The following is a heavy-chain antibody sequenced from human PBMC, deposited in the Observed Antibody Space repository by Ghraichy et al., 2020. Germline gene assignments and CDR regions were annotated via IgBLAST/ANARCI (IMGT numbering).Heavy chain of an antibody. CDR3: ARAFPVDRGYSSGWYWFDP. J-gene: IGHJ5*02. CDR2: ISAYNGNT. D-gene: IGHD6-19*01. Sequence: ASVKVSCKASGYTFTSYGISWVRQAPGQGLEWMGWISAYNGNTNYAQKLQGRVTMTTDTSTSTAYMELRSLRSDDTAVYYCARAFPVDRGYSSGWYWFDPWGQGTLVTVSS. V-gene: IGHV1-18*01. CDR1: GYTFTSYG.